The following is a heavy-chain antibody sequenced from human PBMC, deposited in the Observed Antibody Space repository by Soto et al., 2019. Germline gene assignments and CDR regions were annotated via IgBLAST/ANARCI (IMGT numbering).Heavy chain of an antibody. V-gene: IGHV3-13*04. CDR1: VFTFSSYD. CDR2: IGTAGDT. D-gene: IGHD3-22*01. CDR3: ARAIGPTLFDY. J-gene: IGHJ4*02. Sequence: PGCSLRLACASSVFTFSSYDMHWVRQGPGKGLEWVSAIGTAGDTNYAGSVKGRFTISRENAKNSLYLQMNSLRAGDTAIYFCARAIGPTLFDYWGQGTLVTVSS.